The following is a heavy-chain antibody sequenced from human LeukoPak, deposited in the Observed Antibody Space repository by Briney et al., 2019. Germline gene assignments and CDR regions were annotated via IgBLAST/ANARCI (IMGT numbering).Heavy chain of an antibody. D-gene: IGHD6-13*01. Sequence: GGSLRLSCAASGFTFSSYGMHWVRQAPGKGLEWVAVIWYDGSNKYYADSVKGRFTISRDNSKNTLYLQMNSLRAEDTAVYYCARGSSSWYTRGFDYWGQGTLVTVSS. J-gene: IGHJ4*02. CDR2: IWYDGSNK. V-gene: IGHV3-33*01. CDR3: ARGSSSWYTRGFDY. CDR1: GFTFSSYG.